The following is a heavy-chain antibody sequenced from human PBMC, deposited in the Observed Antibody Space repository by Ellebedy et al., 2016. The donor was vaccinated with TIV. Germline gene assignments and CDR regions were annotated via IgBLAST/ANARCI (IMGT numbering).Heavy chain of an antibody. CDR3: ARPSQPSGSPDY. CDR1: GYTFTDYY. V-gene: IGHV1-2*02. J-gene: IGHJ4*02. CDR2: INPNSGDT. Sequence: ASVKVSCKASGYTFTDYYVHWVRQAPGQGLEWMGWINPNSGDTIYAQKFQGRVTMTRDTSISTAYMELNRLRSDDTAVYYCARPSQPSGSPDYWGRGTLVTVSS. D-gene: IGHD3-10*01.